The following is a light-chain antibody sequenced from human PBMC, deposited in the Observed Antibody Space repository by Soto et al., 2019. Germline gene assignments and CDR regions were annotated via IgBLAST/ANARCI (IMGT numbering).Light chain of an antibody. V-gene: IGKV1-39*01. CDR3: QQTYTTPIT. Sequence: DIQMTQSPSSLSASVGDRVTITCRASQSISGYLNWYQQKAGKAPELLIYAASSLQSGVPSRFRGSGSGTDFTLTINGLQPEDFATYYCQQTYTTPITFGQGTRLEIK. CDR1: QSISGY. J-gene: IGKJ5*01. CDR2: AAS.